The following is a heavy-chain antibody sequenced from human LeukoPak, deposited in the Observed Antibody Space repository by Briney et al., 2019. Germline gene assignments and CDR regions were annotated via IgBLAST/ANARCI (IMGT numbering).Heavy chain of an antibody. D-gene: IGHD6-13*01. V-gene: IGHV3-30*04. CDR3: ARGGISSSWAEFDY. J-gene: IGHJ4*02. Sequence: PGGSLRLSCAASGFTFSSYAMHWVRQAPGKGLEWVAVISYDGSNKYYADSVKGRFTISRDNSMNTLYLQMNSLRAEDTAVYYCARGGISSSWAEFDYWGQGTLVTVSS. CDR1: GFTFSSYA. CDR2: ISYDGSNK.